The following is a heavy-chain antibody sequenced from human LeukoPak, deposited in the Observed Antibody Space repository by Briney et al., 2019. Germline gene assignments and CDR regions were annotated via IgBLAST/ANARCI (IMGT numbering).Heavy chain of an antibody. V-gene: IGHV3-48*01. CDR3: ARALLDFWSGYGAFDI. D-gene: IGHD3-3*01. Sequence: QVGGSLRLSCAASGFTFSSYSMNWVRQAPGKGLEWISYISSSTTGSTTIYYADSVKGRFIISRDNAKNPLYLQMNSLRAEDTAVYYCARALLDFWSGYGAFDIWGQGTMVTVSS. CDR2: ISSSTTGSTTI. J-gene: IGHJ3*02. CDR1: GFTFSSYS.